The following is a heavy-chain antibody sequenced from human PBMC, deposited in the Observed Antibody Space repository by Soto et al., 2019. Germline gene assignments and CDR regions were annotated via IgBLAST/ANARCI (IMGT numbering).Heavy chain of an antibody. CDR1: GYTFTSYA. V-gene: IGHV1-3*01. J-gene: IGHJ5*02. D-gene: IGHD2-15*01. CDR3: AREIEGVVAATTPAFDP. CDR2: INAGSGNT. Sequence: EASVKVSCKASGYTFTSYAMHWVRQAPGQRLEWMGWINAGSGNTKYSQKFQGRVTITRDTSASTAYMELSSLRSDDTAVYYCAREIEGVVAATTPAFDPWGQGTLVTVAS.